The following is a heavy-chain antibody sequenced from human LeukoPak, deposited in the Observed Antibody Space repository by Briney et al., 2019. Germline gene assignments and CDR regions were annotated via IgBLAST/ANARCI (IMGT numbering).Heavy chain of an antibody. D-gene: IGHD3-22*01. V-gene: IGHV3-30*03. CDR2: ISYDGSNK. Sequence: GGSLRLSCAASGFTFSSYGMHWVRQAPGKGLEWVAVISYDGSNKYYADSVKGRFTISRDNSKNTLYLQMNSLRAEDTAVYYCAVVNYYGSSGPPDYWGQGTLVTVSS. CDR3: AVVNYYGSSGPPDY. J-gene: IGHJ4*02. CDR1: GFTFSSYG.